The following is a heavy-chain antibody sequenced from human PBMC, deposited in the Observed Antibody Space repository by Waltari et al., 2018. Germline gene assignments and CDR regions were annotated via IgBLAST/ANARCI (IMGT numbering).Heavy chain of an antibody. J-gene: IGHJ4*02. V-gene: IGHV3-30-3*01. CDR2: ISYDGSNK. CDR1: GFTFSSYA. CDR3: AREGVQGAADY. Sequence: QVQLVESGGGVVQPGRSLRLSCAASGFTFSSYAMHWVRQAPGKGLDWVAVISYDGSNKYYADSVKGRFTISRDNSKNTLYLQMNSLRAEDTAVYYCAREGVQGAADYWGQGTLVTVSS. D-gene: IGHD3-10*01.